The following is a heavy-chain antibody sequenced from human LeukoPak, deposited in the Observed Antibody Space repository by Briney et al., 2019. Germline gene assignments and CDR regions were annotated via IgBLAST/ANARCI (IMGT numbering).Heavy chain of an antibody. J-gene: IGHJ4*02. Sequence: SGTLSLTCAVYGGSFSGYYWSWIRQPPGKGLEWIGEINHSGSTNYNPSLKSRVTISVDTSKNQFSLNLHSVTAADTAVYYCARDLWSTGAGVFDFWGQGALVAVSS. CDR2: INHSGST. V-gene: IGHV4-34*01. CDR1: GGSFSGYY. D-gene: IGHD2-21*01. CDR3: ARDLWSTGAGVFDF.